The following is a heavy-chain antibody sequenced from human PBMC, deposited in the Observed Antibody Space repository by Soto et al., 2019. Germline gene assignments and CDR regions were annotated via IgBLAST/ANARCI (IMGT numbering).Heavy chain of an antibody. CDR3: ASTTGRYGSGSYYYYYYYGMDV. CDR2: IIPILGIA. Sequence: ASVKVSCKASRGTFSSYAISWVRQAPGQGLEWMGGIIPILGIANYAQKFQGRVTIPADKSTGTAYMELRRLRSEDTAVYYCASTTGRYGSGSYYYYYYYGMDVWGQGTTVTVSS. CDR1: RGTFSSYA. J-gene: IGHJ6*02. D-gene: IGHD3-10*01. V-gene: IGHV1-69*10.